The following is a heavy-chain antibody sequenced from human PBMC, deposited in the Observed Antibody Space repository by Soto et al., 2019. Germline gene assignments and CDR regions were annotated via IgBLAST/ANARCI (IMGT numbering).Heavy chain of an antibody. D-gene: IGHD6-19*01. V-gene: IGHV3-48*03. Sequence: EVQLVESGGGLVQPGGSLRLSCAASGFTFSSYEMNWVRQAPGKGLEWVSYISSSGSTIYYADSVKGRFTISRDNAKNPRYLQMNSLGAGDTAVYYCAGGQYSSGGGYFDYWGQETLVTVSS. CDR1: GFTFSSYE. CDR3: AGGQYSSGGGYFDY. CDR2: ISSSGSTI. J-gene: IGHJ4*02.